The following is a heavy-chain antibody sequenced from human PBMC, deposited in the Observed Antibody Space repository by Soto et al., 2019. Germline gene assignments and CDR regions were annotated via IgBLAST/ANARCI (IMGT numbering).Heavy chain of an antibody. CDR2: IYYSGST. V-gene: IGHV4-59*01. D-gene: IGHD6-13*01. Sequence: PSETLSLTCTVSGGSISSYYWSWIRQPPGKGLEWIGYIYYSGSTNYNPSLKSRVTISVDTSKKQFSLKLSSVTAADTAVYYCARVRKQQLAIDYWGQGTLVTVYS. CDR3: ARVRKQQLAIDY. CDR1: GGSISSYY. J-gene: IGHJ4*02.